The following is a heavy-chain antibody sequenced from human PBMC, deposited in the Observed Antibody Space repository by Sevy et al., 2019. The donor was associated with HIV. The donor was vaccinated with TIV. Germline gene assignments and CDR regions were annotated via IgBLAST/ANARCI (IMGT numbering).Heavy chain of an antibody. Sequence: GGSLRLSCEASGFTFSSYEMNWVRQAPGKGLEWVSYISSSGTTIKYADSVKGRFTISRDNSKNTLYLQMNNLRAEDTAVYYCARESIAVAGIGYYFHYWGQGTLVTVSS. CDR2: ISSSGTTI. D-gene: IGHD6-19*01. J-gene: IGHJ4*02. CDR1: GFTFSSYE. V-gene: IGHV3-48*03. CDR3: ARESIAVAGIGYYFHY.